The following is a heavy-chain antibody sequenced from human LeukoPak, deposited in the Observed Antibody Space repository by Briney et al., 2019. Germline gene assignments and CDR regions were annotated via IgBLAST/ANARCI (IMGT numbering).Heavy chain of an antibody. D-gene: IGHD1-7*01. V-gene: IGHV5-51*01. CDR2: IYGADYTT. J-gene: IGHJ4*02. CDR1: GYSFTSYW. CDR3: ARRPAGTRTFDY. Sequence: GGSLKISCKGSGYSFTSYWIGWVRQMPGKGLEWMGVIYGADYTTIYSPPFHGQITISADKSISTAYLQWTSLKASDTAMYYCARRPAGTRTFDYWGQGALVTVSS.